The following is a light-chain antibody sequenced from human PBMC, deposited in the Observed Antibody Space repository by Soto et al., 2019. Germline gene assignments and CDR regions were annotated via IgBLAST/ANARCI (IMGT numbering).Light chain of an antibody. CDR2: GAS. V-gene: IGKV3-15*01. CDR3: QQYNNWPWT. CDR1: QSVSSD. Sequence: EIVMTHSTATLSVSPGERSTLSCRASQSVSSDLAWYQQKPGQAPRLLIYGASTRATGIPARFSGSGSGTEFTLTISSLQSEDFAVYYCQQYNNWPWTFGQGTKVDIK. J-gene: IGKJ1*01.